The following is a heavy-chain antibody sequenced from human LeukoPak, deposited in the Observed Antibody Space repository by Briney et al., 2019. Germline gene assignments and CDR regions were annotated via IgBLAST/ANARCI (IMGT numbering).Heavy chain of an antibody. J-gene: IGHJ3*02. D-gene: IGHD6-13*01. CDR2: INSDGSST. CDR3: ASSRYINNWGI. V-gene: IGHV3-74*01. CDR1: GFTFSSNW. Sequence: PGGSLRLSCAASGFTFSSNWMHWVRQAPGKGLAWVSRINSDGSSTTYADSVKGRFTISRDNAKNTLYLQMNSLRADDTAVYYCASSRYINNWGIWGQGTMVTVSS.